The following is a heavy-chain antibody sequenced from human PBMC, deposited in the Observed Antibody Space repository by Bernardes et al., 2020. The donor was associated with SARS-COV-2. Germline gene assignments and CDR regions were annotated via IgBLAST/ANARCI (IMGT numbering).Heavy chain of an antibody. J-gene: IGHJ4*02. CDR2: IDWDDDK. CDR1: GFSLTTTGVC. Sequence: SPPTLVKPTQTLTLTCTFSGFSLTTTGVCVTWIRQPPGKALEWLARIDWDDDKFYSTSLKTRLTISKDTSKNQVVLTMTNMDPVDTATYYCARTTTVTTTYCFGYWCRGTLVTVSS. V-gene: IGHV2-70*17. CDR3: ARTTTVTTTYCFGY. D-gene: IGHD4-17*01.